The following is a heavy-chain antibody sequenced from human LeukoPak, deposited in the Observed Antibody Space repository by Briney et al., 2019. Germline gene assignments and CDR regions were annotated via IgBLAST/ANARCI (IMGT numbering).Heavy chain of an antibody. D-gene: IGHD1-26*01. V-gene: IGHV3-9*01. Sequence: PGGSLRLSCAASGFTFDDYAMHWVQQAPGKGLERVSGIRWNSGSIGYADSVKGRFTISRDNAKNSLYLQMNSLRAEDTAVYYCARDNSGILDAFDIWGQGTMVTVSS. J-gene: IGHJ3*02. CDR3: ARDNSGILDAFDI. CDR1: GFTFDDYA. CDR2: IRWNSGSI.